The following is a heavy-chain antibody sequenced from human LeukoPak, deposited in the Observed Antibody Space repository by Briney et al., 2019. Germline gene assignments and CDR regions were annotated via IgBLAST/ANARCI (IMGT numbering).Heavy chain of an antibody. J-gene: IGHJ6*03. CDR3: ARGLPIYYMDV. Sequence: SETLSLTCAVYGGSFSGYYWSWIRQPPGKGLEWIGEINHSGSTNYNPSLKRRVTISVDTSKNQFSLKLSSVTAADTAVYYCARGLPIYYMDVWGKGTAVTVSS. V-gene: IGHV4-34*01. CDR1: GGSFSGYY. CDR2: INHSGST.